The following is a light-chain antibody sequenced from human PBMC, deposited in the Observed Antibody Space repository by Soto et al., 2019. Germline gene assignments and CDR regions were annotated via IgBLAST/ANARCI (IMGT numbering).Light chain of an antibody. CDR2: AAS. Sequence: DIQMTQSPSSLSASVGDRVTITCRASQGISKYLAWYQQRPGKGPNLLIYAASTLQSGVPSRFSGSGSGTDFTLTISSLQPEDVATYYCQKYNSAPPTFGQGTKVEI. J-gene: IGKJ1*01. CDR3: QKYNSAPPT. CDR1: QGISKY. V-gene: IGKV1-27*01.